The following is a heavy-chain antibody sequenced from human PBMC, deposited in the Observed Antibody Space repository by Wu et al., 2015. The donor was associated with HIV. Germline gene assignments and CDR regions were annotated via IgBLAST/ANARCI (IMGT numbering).Heavy chain of an antibody. CDR2: IIPTFGIT. J-gene: IGHJ6*03. CDR1: GGTFTNYA. D-gene: IGHD2-2*01. CDR3: ARDQGKTRVVASVNYYFMDV. Sequence: QVQLVQSGAEVKKLGSSVKVSCTASGGTFTNYAISWVRQAPGQGLEWMGGIIPTFGITKYAQKFQDRVTIIADESTSTAYMELSSLRFEDTAVYYCARDQGKTRVVASVNYYFMDVWGKGTTVTVSS. V-gene: IGHV1-69*12.